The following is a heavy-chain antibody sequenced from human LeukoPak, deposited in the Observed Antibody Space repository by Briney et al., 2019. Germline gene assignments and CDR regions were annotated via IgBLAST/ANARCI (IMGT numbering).Heavy chain of an antibody. J-gene: IGHJ5*02. Sequence: SETLSLTCTVSGYSISSGYYWGWIRQPPGKGLEWIGSIYHSGSTHYNPSLKSRVTISVDTSKNQFSLKLSSVTAADTAVYYCARGPITIFGVVIIGCWFDPWGQGTLVTVSS. CDR2: IYHSGST. V-gene: IGHV4-38-2*02. CDR3: ARGPITIFGVVIIGCWFDP. D-gene: IGHD3-3*01. CDR1: GYSISSGYY.